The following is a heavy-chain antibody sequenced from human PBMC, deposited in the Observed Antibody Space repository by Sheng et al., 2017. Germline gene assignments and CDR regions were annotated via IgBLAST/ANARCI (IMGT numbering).Heavy chain of an antibody. CDR2: IYSGGST. CDR3: ARDARYGSGSYYIAPDNFDY. J-gene: IGHJ4*02. D-gene: IGHD3-10*01. V-gene: IGHV3-66*01. Sequence: EVQLVESGGGLVQPGGSLRLSCAASGFTVSSNYMSWVRQAPGKGLEWVSVIYSGGSTYYADSVKGRFTISRDNSKNTLYLQMNSLRAEDTAVYYCARDARYGSGSYYIAPDNFDYWGQGTLVTVSS. CDR1: GFTVSSNY.